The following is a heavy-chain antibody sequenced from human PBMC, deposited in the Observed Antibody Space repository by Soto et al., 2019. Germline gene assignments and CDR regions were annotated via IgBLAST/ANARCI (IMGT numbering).Heavy chain of an antibody. CDR2: ISSSSSYT. CDR3: ARDKISRGSTPYYFDY. J-gene: IGHJ4*02. Sequence: PGGSLRLSCAASGFTFSDYYMSWIRQAPGKGPEWVSYISSSSSYTNYADSVKGRFTISRDNAKNSLYLQMNSQRAEDTAVYYCARDKISRGSTPYYFDYWGQGTLVTVSS. V-gene: IGHV3-11*05. CDR1: GFTFSDYY. D-gene: IGHD6-13*01.